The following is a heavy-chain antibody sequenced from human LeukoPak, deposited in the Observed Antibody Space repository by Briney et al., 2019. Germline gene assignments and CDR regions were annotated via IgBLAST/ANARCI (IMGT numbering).Heavy chain of an antibody. D-gene: IGHD3-10*01. Sequence: SETLSLTCTVSGGSISSYYWGWIRQPPGKGLEWIGSIYYSGSTYYNPSLKSRVTISVDTSKNQFSLKLSSVTAADTAVYYCARLRISDDAFDIWGQGTMVTVSS. J-gene: IGHJ3*02. CDR2: IYYSGST. CDR3: ARLRISDDAFDI. V-gene: IGHV4-39*07. CDR1: GGSISSYY.